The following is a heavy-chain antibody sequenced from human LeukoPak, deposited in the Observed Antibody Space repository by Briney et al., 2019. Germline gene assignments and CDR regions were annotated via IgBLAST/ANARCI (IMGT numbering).Heavy chain of an antibody. CDR2: IIPIFGTA. Sequence: SVKVSCKASGGTFSSYAISWVRQAPGQGLEWMGGIIPIFGTANYAQKFQGRVTITTDESTSTAYMELSSLRSEDTAVYYCAGGKFSGIAVAGTLGYWGQGTLVTVSS. CDR3: AGGKFSGIAVAGTLGY. CDR1: GGTFSSYA. D-gene: IGHD6-19*01. J-gene: IGHJ4*02. V-gene: IGHV1-69*05.